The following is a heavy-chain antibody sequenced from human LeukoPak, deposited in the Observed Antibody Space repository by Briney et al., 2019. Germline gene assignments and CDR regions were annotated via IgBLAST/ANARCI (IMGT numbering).Heavy chain of an antibody. J-gene: IGHJ4*02. CDR1: GGSISSGSYY. Sequence: SETLSLTCTVSGGSISSGSYYWSWLRQPAGKGLEWIGRIYTSGSTNYNPSLKSRVTISVDTSKNQFSLKLSSVTAADTAVYYCARGSTEYYFDYWGQGTLVTVSS. CDR2: IYTSGST. D-gene: IGHD5/OR15-5a*01. V-gene: IGHV4-61*02. CDR3: ARGSTEYYFDY.